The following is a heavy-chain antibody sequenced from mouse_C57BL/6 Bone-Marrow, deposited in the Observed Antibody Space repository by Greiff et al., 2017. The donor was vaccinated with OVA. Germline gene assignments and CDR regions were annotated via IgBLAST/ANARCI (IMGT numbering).Heavy chain of an antibody. V-gene: IGHV1-55*01. J-gene: IGHJ1*03. CDR2: IYPGSGST. Sequence: QVQLQQSGAELVKPGASVKMSCKASGYTFTSYWITWVKQRPGQGLEWIGDIYPGSGSTNYNEKFKSKATLTVDTSSSTAYMQLSSLTSEDSAVYYCEATVHTYWYFDVWGTGTTVTVSS. CDR1: GYTFTSYW. CDR3: EATVHTYWYFDV. D-gene: IGHD1-1*01.